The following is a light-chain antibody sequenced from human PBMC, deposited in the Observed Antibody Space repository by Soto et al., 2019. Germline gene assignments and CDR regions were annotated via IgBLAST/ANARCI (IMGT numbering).Light chain of an antibody. CDR3: QLANRFPIT. Sequence: DIQMTQSPSSVSASVGDRVTITCRASQGISAWLAWYQQKPGKAPKLLIYAASSLQSGVPSRFSGSGFGTDFTLTLCSLQPEDVATYCCQLANRFPITFGQGTRLEIK. CDR1: QGISAW. CDR2: AAS. J-gene: IGKJ5*01. V-gene: IGKV1D-12*01.